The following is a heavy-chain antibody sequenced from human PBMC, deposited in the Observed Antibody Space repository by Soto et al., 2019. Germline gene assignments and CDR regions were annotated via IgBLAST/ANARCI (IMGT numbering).Heavy chain of an antibody. Sequence: QVQLVQSGAEVKKPGASVKVSCKASGYTFTGYYIHWVRQAPGQGLEWMGWINPNGGDTSYAQKFQGRVNMTRDTSITTAYMELSRLRSDDTAFYFCARGHCSTTSCYGSDYYYGLDVWGQGTTVTVSS. D-gene: IGHD2-2*01. CDR2: INPNGGDT. CDR1: GYTFTGYY. J-gene: IGHJ6*02. CDR3: ARGHCSTTSCYGSDYYYGLDV. V-gene: IGHV1-2*02.